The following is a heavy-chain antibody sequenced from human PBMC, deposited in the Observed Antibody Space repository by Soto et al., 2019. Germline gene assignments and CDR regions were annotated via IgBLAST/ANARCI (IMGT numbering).Heavy chain of an antibody. J-gene: IGHJ4*02. CDR2: ISGSGGST. CDR3: AKEGGYDFWSGYYIFDY. V-gene: IGHV3-23*01. CDR1: GFTFSSYA. D-gene: IGHD3-3*01. Sequence: EVQLLESGGGLVQPGGSLRLSCAASGFTFSSYAMSWVRQAPGKGLEWVSAISGSGGSTYYADSVKGRSTISRDNSKNTLYLQMNSLRAEDTAVYYCAKEGGYDFWSGYYIFDYWGQGTLVTVSS.